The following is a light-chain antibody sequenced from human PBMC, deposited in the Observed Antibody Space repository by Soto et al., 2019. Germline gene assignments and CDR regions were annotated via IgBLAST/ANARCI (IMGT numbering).Light chain of an antibody. CDR3: SSYGGSNNVL. Sequence: QSVLTQPPSASGSPGQSVTISCIGTSSDVGGYNYVSWYQQYPGKAPTLMIYEVSKRPSGVPDRFSGSKSGNTASLTVSGRQAEDEADYYCSSYGGSNNVLFGGGTKLTVL. V-gene: IGLV2-8*01. CDR2: EVS. J-gene: IGLJ2*01. CDR1: SSDVGGYNY.